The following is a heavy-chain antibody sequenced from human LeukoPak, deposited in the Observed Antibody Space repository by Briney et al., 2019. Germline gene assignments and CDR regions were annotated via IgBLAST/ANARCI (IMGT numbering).Heavy chain of an antibody. J-gene: IGHJ1*01. Sequence: SETLSLTCTVSGGSISSYYWSWIRQPAGKGLEWIGRIYTSGSTNYNPSLKSRVTMSVDTSKNQFSLKLSSVTAADTAVYYRAREESPTPRRSYFQHWGQGTLVTVSS. CDR1: GGSISSYY. CDR2: IYTSGST. V-gene: IGHV4-4*07. CDR3: AREESPTPRRSYFQH.